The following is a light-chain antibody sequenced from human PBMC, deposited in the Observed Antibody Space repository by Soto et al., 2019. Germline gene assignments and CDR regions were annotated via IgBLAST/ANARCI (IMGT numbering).Light chain of an antibody. CDR3: QQYNTYSGT. CDR1: QSISNW. Sequence: DIQMTQSPSTLSASVGDRVTITCRASQSISNWLAWYQQKPGKAPKLLIYRASNLENGVPSRFSGSGSGTEFTLTISSLQSDDFATYYCQQYNTYSGTFGQGTKVEIK. CDR2: RAS. J-gene: IGKJ1*01. V-gene: IGKV1-5*03.